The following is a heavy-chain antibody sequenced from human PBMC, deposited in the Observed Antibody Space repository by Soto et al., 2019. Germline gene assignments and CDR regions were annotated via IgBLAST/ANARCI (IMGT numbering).Heavy chain of an antibody. J-gene: IGHJ5*02. Sequence: EVQLLESGGGLVQPGGSLRLSCAASGFTFSSYAMSWVRQAPGKGLEWVSAISGSGGSTYYADSVKGRFTISRDNSKSTLYLQMNSLRAEDTAVYYCAKVGAAAGIQRWFDPWGQGTLFTVSS. D-gene: IGHD6-13*01. CDR1: GFTFSSYA. CDR2: ISGSGGST. CDR3: AKVGAAAGIQRWFDP. V-gene: IGHV3-23*01.